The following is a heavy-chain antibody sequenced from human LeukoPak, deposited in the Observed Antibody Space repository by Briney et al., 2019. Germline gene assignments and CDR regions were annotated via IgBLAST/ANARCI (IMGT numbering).Heavy chain of an antibody. Sequence: GESLKISCKGSGYSFSSYWIGWVRQMPGKGLEWMGIIYPDDSDTRYSPSFQGQVTISADKSISTAYLQWSSLKASDTAMYYCARQDPDMASAFDIWGQGTMVTVSS. J-gene: IGHJ3*02. CDR3: ARQDPDMASAFDI. CDR2: IYPDDSDT. V-gene: IGHV5-51*01. D-gene: IGHD3-9*01. CDR1: GYSFSSYW.